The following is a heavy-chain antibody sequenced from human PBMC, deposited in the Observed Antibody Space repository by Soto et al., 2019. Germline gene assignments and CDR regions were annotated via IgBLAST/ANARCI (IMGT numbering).Heavy chain of an antibody. Sequence: SVKVSCKASGGSFNTYAISWVRQAPGLGLEWMGGIIPVFGRVTYAQKFQGRVTITADDSTSTAYMELSSLRSEDTAVYFCATVRSMYNFNYHDGMDVWGQGTTVTVSS. V-gene: IGHV1-69*13. J-gene: IGHJ6*02. CDR3: ATVRSMYNFNYHDGMDV. CDR1: GGSFNTYA. D-gene: IGHD1-7*01. CDR2: IIPVFGRV.